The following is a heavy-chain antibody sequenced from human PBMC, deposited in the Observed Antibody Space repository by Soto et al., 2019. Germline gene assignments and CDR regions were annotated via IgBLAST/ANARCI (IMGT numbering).Heavy chain of an antibody. CDR3: AREYTAWPLAYGLDV. D-gene: IGHD2-2*02. CDR1: GFTLSTYS. V-gene: IGHV3-21*01. J-gene: IGHJ6*02. Sequence: GGSLRLSCVGSGFTLSTYSINWVRQAPGKGLEWVSSISSRSDIYYADSVKGRFTISRDNAKNSVSLQMNSLRAEDTAVYYCAREYTAWPLAYGLDVWGQGTTVTVSS. CDR2: ISSRSDI.